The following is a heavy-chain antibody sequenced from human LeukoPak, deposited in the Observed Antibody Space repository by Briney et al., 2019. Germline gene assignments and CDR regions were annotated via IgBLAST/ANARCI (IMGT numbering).Heavy chain of an antibody. CDR2: IYYSGST. V-gene: IGHV4-39*01. CDR3: ARLGSSSPNWYFDL. J-gene: IGHJ2*01. D-gene: IGHD6-6*01. Sequence: SETLSLTCTVSGGSIFSSTYYWGWIRQPPGKGLEWIGSIYYSGSTYYNPSLESRVTMSVDTSKNQFSLKLTSVTAADTAVYDCARLGSSSPNWYFDLWGHGTLVTVSS. CDR1: GGSIFSSTYY.